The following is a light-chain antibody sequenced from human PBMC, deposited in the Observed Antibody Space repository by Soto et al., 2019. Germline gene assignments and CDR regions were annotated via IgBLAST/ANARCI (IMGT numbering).Light chain of an antibody. CDR1: SSDVGGYNY. J-gene: IGLJ2*01. Sequence: QSALTQPASVYGSPGQSITISCTGTSSDVGGYNYVSWYQQHPGKAPKHMIYDVSNRPSGVSNRFSGSKSVNTASLTISGLQAEDEADYYCSSYTSSSTLYVVFGGGTKLTVL. V-gene: IGLV2-14*01. CDR3: SSYTSSSTLYVV. CDR2: DVS.